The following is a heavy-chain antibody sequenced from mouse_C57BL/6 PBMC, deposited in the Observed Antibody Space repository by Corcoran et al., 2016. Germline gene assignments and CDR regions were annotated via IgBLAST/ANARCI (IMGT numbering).Heavy chain of an antibody. CDR3: AMDYGNYFDY. V-gene: IGHV1-26*01. CDR1: GYTFTDYY. J-gene: IGHJ2*01. Sequence: EVQLQQSGPELVKPGASVKISCKASGYTFTDYYMNWVKQSHGKSLEWIGDINPNNGGTSYNQKFKGKATLTVDKSSSTAYMELCSLTSEDSAVYYCAMDYGNYFDYWGQGTTRTVSS. D-gene: IGHD1-1*02. CDR2: INPNNGGT.